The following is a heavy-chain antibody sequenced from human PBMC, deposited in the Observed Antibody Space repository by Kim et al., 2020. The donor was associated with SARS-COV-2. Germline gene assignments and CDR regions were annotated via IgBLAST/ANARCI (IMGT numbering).Heavy chain of an antibody. Sequence: KGRFTISRDNSKNTLYLQMNSLRAEDTAVYYCAKDSSQHIVVVTVDAFDIWGQGTMVTVSS. J-gene: IGHJ3*02. D-gene: IGHD2-21*02. CDR3: AKDSSQHIVVVTVDAFDI. V-gene: IGHV3-23*01.